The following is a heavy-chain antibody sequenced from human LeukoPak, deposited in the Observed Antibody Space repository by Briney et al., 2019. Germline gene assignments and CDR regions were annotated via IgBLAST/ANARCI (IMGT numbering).Heavy chain of an antibody. CDR3: AREITYYDILTGYYTDGYFDY. CDR2: ISHSGST. Sequence: SETLSLTCAVYGGSFSGYYWSWIRQPPGKGLEWIGEISHSGSTNYNPSLKSRVTISLDTSKKQFSLKLSSVTAADTAVYYCAREITYYDILTGYYTDGYFDYWGQGTLVTVSS. J-gene: IGHJ4*02. D-gene: IGHD3-9*01. V-gene: IGHV4-34*01. CDR1: GGSFSGYY.